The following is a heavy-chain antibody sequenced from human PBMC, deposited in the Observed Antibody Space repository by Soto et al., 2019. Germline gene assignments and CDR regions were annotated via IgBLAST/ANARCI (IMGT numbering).Heavy chain of an antibody. Sequence: ASVKVSCKASGYTFTGYYMHWVRQAPGQGLEWMGWINPNSGGTNYAQKFQGWVTMTRDTSISTAYMELSRLRSDDTAVYYCARDRGTGYSSGWYNYWGQGTLVTVS. D-gene: IGHD6-19*01. CDR1: GYTFTGYY. CDR3: ARDRGTGYSSGWYNY. J-gene: IGHJ4*02. CDR2: INPNSGGT. V-gene: IGHV1-2*04.